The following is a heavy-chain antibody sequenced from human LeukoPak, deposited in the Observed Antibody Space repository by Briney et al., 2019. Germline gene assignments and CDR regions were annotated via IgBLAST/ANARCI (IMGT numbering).Heavy chain of an antibody. Sequence: GGSLRLSCAASGFTFSSYAMNWVRQAPGKGLEWVSFVSGNGVTTNYADSVKGRFTTSRDNSENTLCLQMNSLRAEDTAVYHCAKVSGDGTDYWGQGTLVTVSS. V-gene: IGHV3-23*01. CDR1: GFTFSSYA. D-gene: IGHD3-10*01. J-gene: IGHJ4*02. CDR3: AKVSGDGTDY. CDR2: VSGNGVTT.